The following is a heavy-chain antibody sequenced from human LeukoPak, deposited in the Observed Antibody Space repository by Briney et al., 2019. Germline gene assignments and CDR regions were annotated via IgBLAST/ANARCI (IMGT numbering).Heavy chain of an antibody. CDR2: IYHSGST. D-gene: IGHD6-19*01. J-gene: IGHJ3*02. V-gene: IGHV4-38-2*02. CDR3: ARDGYSSGWYFVLDAFDI. CDR1: GYSISSGYY. Sequence: SETLSLTCTVSGYSISSGYYWGWIRQPPGKGLEWIGSIYHSGSTYYNPSLKGRVTISVDTSKNQFSLKLSSVTAADTAVYYCARDGYSSGWYFVLDAFDIWGQGTMVTVSS.